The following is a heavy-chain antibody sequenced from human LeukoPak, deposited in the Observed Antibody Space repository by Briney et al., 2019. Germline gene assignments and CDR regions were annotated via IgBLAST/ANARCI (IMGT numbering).Heavy chain of an antibody. CDR3: AKGGIAVAGTINNWFDP. J-gene: IGHJ5*02. D-gene: IGHD6-19*01. CDR1: GLTFSSHW. CDR2: ITNDGSST. V-gene: IGHV3-74*01. Sequence: PGGSLRLSCAASGLTFSSHWMHWVRQAPGKGLVWVSRITNDGSSTTYADSVKGRFTISRDNSKNTLYLQMNSLRAEDTAVYYCAKGGIAVAGTINNWFDPWGQGTLVTVSS.